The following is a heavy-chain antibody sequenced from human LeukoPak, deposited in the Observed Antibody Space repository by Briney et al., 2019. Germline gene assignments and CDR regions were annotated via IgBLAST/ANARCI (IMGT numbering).Heavy chain of an antibody. CDR3: AELGYYDSRSPFDY. D-gene: IGHD3-22*01. Sequence: PGGSLRLSCAASGFTFSSYAMSWVRQAPGKGLEWVSAISGSGGSTYYADSVKGRFTISRDNSKNTPYLQMNSLRAEDTAVYYCAELGYYDSRSPFDYWGQGTLVTVSS. CDR1: GFTFSSYA. V-gene: IGHV3-23*01. J-gene: IGHJ4*02. CDR2: ISGSGGST.